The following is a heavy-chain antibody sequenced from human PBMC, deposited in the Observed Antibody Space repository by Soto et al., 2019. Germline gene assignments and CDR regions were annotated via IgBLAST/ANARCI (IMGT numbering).Heavy chain of an antibody. D-gene: IGHD6-6*01. CDR2: ISSTGTYI. CDR3: ARETNPYSSSSHAFDI. CDR1: GITFSSYS. J-gene: IGHJ3*02. Sequence: EVQLVESGGGLVKPGGSLRLSCAASGITFSSYSMNWVRQAPGKGLEWVSSISSTGTYIDYSDSVKGRFTISRDNAKNSLFLQIDSLRAEDAALYYCARETNPYSSSSHAFDIWGPGTMVTVSS. V-gene: IGHV3-21*01.